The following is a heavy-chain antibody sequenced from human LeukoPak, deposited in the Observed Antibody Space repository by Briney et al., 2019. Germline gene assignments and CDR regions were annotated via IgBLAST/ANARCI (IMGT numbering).Heavy chain of an antibody. V-gene: IGHV4-4*07. CDR1: GGSISSRY. J-gene: IGHJ6*03. Sequence: SETLSLTCSVSGGSISSRYWSWIRQPAGKGLEWIGRIYNSGNNNYNTNYNPSLKSRVTMSVDTSKNQFSLKLSSVTAADTAVYYCARGLLWFGEYQTYYYMDVWGKGTTVTVSS. CDR2: IYNSGNNNYNT. D-gene: IGHD3-10*01. CDR3: ARGLLWFGEYQTYYYMDV.